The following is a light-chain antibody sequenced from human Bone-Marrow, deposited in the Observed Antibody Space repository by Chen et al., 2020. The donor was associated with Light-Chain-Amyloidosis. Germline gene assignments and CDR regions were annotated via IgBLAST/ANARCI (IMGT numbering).Light chain of an antibody. J-gene: IGLJ2*01. CDR1: DLPTKY. CDR2: RDT. CDR3: QSADSSGTYEVI. Sequence: SYELTQPPSVSVSPGQTARITCSGDDLPTKYAYWYQQKPGQAPVLVIHRDTERPSGISERFSGSSSGTTATLLISGIQAEDEADYHCQSADSSGTYEVIFGRGTKLTVL. V-gene: IGLV3-25*03.